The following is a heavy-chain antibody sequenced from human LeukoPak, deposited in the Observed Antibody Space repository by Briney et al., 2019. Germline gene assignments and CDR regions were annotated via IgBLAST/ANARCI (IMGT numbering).Heavy chain of an antibody. J-gene: IGHJ6*02. CDR2: IYTSGST. CDR3: ARDSGIVVVPVAQHYYYYGMDV. V-gene: IGHV4-4*07. Sequence: SETLSLTCTVSGGSISSYYWSWIRQPAGKGLEWIGRIYTSGSTNYNPSLKSRVTMSVDTSKNQFSLKLSSVTAADTAVYYCARDSGIVVVPVAQHYYYYGMDVWGQGTTVTVSS. D-gene: IGHD2-2*01. CDR1: GGSISSYY.